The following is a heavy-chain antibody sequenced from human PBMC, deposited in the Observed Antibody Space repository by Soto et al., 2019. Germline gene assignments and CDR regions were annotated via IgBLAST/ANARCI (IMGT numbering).Heavy chain of an antibody. CDR2: IWSDGSEK. D-gene: IGHD2-15*01. V-gene: IGHV3-33*01. CDR1: GFTFSNYG. J-gene: IGHJ4*02. CDR3: ARGEDDPYYFDY. Sequence: QVQLVESGGGVVQPGRSLRLSCAASGFTFSNYGMHWVRQAPGKGLEWVAVIWSDGSEKYYGDSMQGRFTISRDNSKNKLYLQMNSLRVDDMGVYYCARGEDDPYYFDYWGQGALVAVSS.